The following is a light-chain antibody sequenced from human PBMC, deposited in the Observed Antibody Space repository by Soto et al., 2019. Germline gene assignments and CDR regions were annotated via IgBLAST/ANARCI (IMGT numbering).Light chain of an antibody. CDR2: DVS. V-gene: IGLV2-14*03. CDR3: SSYTSSSTVV. Sequence: QSVLTQPASVSGSPGQSITISCTGTRSDVGGYNYVSWYQHHPGKAPKLMIYDVSNRPSGVSNRFSGSKSGNTASLTISGLQAEDEAEYYCSSYTSSSTVVFGGGTKLTVL. CDR1: RSDVGGYNY. J-gene: IGLJ2*01.